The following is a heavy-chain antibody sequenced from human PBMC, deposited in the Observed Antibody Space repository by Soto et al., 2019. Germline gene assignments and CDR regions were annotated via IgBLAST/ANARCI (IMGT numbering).Heavy chain of an antibody. CDR1: GAAISSGGHY. J-gene: IGHJ4*02. CDR3: ARVSTQGARLDF. D-gene: IGHD2-21*02. CDR2: IDYSGTT. Sequence: QVELQESGPGLVKPSQTLSLTCTVSGAAISSGGHYWTWIRQHPGKGLEWLGYIDYSGTTYYNPSHKSRVTISLDTSKNQFSLRLSSVTAADTAVFYCARVSTQGARLDFWGQGTLVTVSS. V-gene: IGHV4-31*03.